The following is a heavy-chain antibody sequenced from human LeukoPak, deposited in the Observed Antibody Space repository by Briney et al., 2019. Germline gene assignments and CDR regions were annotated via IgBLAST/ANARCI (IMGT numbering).Heavy chain of an antibody. D-gene: IGHD6-13*01. J-gene: IGHJ6*02. CDR2: INSDGSST. Sequence: QAGGSLRLSCAASGFTFTNHWMHWVRQAPGKGLVWVSRINSDGSSTSFADSVKGRFTISRDNAKNTLYLQMNSLRAEDTAVYYRARAISHSNYGVDVWGQGTTVTVSS. CDR1: GFTFTNHW. V-gene: IGHV3-74*01. CDR3: ARAISHSNYGVDV.